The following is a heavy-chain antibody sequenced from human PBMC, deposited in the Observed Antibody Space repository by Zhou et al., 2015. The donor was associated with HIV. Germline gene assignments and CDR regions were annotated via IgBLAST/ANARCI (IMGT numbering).Heavy chain of an antibody. Sequence: QVQLVQSGAEVKKPGASVKVSCKASGYTFTGYYMHWVRQAPGQGLEWMGWINPNSGGTNYAQKFQGWVTMTRDTSISTAYMELSRLRSDDTAVYYCAVGGIGVAATGYDAFDIWGQGTMVTVSS. J-gene: IGHJ3*02. CDR1: GYTFTGYY. V-gene: IGHV1-2*04. CDR2: INPNSGGT. D-gene: IGHD2-15*01. CDR3: AVGGIGVAATGYDAFDI.